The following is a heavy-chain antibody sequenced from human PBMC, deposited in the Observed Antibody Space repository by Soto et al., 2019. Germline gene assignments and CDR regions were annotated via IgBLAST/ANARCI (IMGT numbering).Heavy chain of an antibody. CDR1: GFTFDDYA. CDR3: AKDILPYCSSTSCPFDY. D-gene: IGHD2-2*01. CDR2: ISWNSGSI. J-gene: IGHJ4*02. Sequence: VQLVESGGGLVQPGRSLRLSCAASGFTFDDYAMHWVRQAPGKGLEWVSGISWNSGSIGYADSVKGRFTISRDNAKNSLYLQMNSLRAEDTALYYWAKDILPYCSSTSCPFDYWGQGTLVTVSS. V-gene: IGHV3-9*01.